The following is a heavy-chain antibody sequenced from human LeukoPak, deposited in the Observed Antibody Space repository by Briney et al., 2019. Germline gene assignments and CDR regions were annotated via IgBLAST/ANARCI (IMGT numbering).Heavy chain of an antibody. CDR2: ISGSGGST. CDR1: GFTFSSYA. V-gene: IGHV3-23*01. J-gene: IGHJ4*02. D-gene: IGHD2-15*01. Sequence: GGSLRLSCAASGFTFSSYAITWVRQAPGKGLEWVSAISGSGGSTYYADSVKGRFTISRDNSKNTLYLQMNSLRAEDTAVYYCAGSVVVAAPGIWGQGTLVTVSS. CDR3: AGSVVVAAPGI.